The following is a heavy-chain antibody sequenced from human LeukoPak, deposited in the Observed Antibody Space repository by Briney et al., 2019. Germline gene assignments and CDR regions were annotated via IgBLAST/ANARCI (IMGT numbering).Heavy chain of an antibody. D-gene: IGHD3-10*01. Sequence: RGSLRLSCAASGFTFSNYAMSWVRQAPEKGLEWVSAISGSGGSTYYADSVKGRFTISRDNSKNTVYLQINSLRAEDTAVYYCARGSPMAPMVRGPPSPYRWFDPWGQGTLVTVSS. V-gene: IGHV3-23*01. J-gene: IGHJ5*02. CDR3: ARGSPMAPMVRGPPSPYRWFDP. CDR1: GFTFSNYA. CDR2: ISGSGGST.